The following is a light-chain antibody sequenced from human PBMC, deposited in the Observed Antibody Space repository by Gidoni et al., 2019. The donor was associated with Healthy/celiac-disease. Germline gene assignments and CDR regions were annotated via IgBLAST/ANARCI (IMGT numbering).Light chain of an antibody. CDR3: QQRSNWPPT. Sequence: DIVLTQCPATLSLSPGERATLSCSASKGVSSYLDWYQQTPGQAPRLLIYDASNRATGIPARFSGSGSGTDFTLTISSLEPEDFAVYYCQQRSNWPPTFGGGTKVEIK. CDR2: DAS. J-gene: IGKJ4*01. CDR1: KGVSSY. V-gene: IGKV3-11*01.